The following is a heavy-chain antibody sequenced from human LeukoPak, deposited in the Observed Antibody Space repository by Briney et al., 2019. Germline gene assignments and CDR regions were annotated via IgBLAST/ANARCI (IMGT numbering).Heavy chain of an antibody. CDR2: ITPSFATS. Sequence: GASVKVSCKASGGTFSNDGFSWVRQAPGQGLEWVGGITPSFATSNVAQKLQGRVTITADQSTTTVYMEVSSLASEDTAVYYCARVGDYRGGYYFDYWGQGTLATVSS. D-gene: IGHD4-17*01. CDR3: ARVGDYRGGYYFDY. CDR1: GGTFSNDG. J-gene: IGHJ4*02. V-gene: IGHV1-69*13.